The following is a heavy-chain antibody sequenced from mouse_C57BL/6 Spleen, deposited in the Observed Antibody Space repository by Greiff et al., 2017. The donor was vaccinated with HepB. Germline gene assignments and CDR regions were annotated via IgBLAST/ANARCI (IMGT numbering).Heavy chain of an antibody. CDR2: IDPSDSET. CDR1: GYTFTSYW. V-gene: IGHV1-52*01. J-gene: IGHJ1*03. D-gene: IGHD1-1*01. Sequence: QVQLKQSGAELVRPGSSVKLSCKASGYTFTSYWMHWVKQRPIQGLEWIGNIDPSDSETHYNQKFKDKATLTVDKSSSTAYMQLSSLTSEDSAVYYCARRGYGSSYWYFDVWGTGTTVTVSS. CDR3: ARRGYGSSYWYFDV.